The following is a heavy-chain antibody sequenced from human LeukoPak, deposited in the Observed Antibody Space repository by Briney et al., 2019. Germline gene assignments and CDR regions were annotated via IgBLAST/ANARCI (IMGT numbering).Heavy chain of an antibody. CDR1: GFTFSGYS. CDR2: ISSSSSYM. Sequence: GGSLRLSYAASGFTFSGYSMNWVRQAPGKGLELVSSISSSSSYMYYADSVKGRFTISRDNAKNSLYLQMNSLRAEDTAVYYCASGTRGTSSQYRSGRYWGQGTPVTVSS. J-gene: IGHJ4*02. D-gene: IGHD2-2*01. CDR3: ASGTRGTSSQYRSGRY. V-gene: IGHV3-21*01.